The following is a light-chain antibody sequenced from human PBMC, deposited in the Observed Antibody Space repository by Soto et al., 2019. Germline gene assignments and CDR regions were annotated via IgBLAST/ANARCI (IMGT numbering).Light chain of an antibody. CDR1: SSNVGGNKY. J-gene: IGLJ1*01. CDR2: DVS. Sequence: QSVLTQPASVSGSPGQSITISCIGTSSNVGGNKYVSWYQQNPGKAHKLMICDVSNRPSGVSNRFSGSKSGNTASLTISGLQAEDEADYYCSAFTGSTDVFGTGTKVTVL. V-gene: IGLV2-14*01. CDR3: SAFTGSTDV.